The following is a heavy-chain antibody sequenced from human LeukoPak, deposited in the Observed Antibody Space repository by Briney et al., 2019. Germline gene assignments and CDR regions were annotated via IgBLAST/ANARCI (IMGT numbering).Heavy chain of an antibody. V-gene: IGHV3-69-1*01. CDR2: ITTSGTT. Sequence: GGSLRLSCAASGFTFSSYWMHWVRQAPGKGLEWVSLITTSGTTYYADFVKGRFTISRDNAKNSLYLQMDSLRAEDTAVYYCARRREPEIWGQGTMVTVSS. D-gene: IGHD1-14*01. CDR1: GFTFSSYW. J-gene: IGHJ3*02. CDR3: ARRREPEI.